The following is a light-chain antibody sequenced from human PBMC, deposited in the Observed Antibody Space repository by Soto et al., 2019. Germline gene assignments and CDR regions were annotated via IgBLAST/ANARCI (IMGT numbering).Light chain of an antibody. CDR1: QDISNY. CDR2: AAS. Sequence: DIQMTQSPSSLSASVGNRVTITCRASQDISNYLNWYQQKPGKAPQRLIYAASSFHSGVPSRFSPSGYGTDFNLTISSLQTEDFATYFCQQSYSTLLTFGGGTKVDIK. J-gene: IGKJ4*01. CDR3: QQSYSTLLT. V-gene: IGKV1-39*01.